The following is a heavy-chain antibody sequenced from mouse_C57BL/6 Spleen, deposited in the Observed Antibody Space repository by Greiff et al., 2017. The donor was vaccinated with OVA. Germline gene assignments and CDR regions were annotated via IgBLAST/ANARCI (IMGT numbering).Heavy chain of an antibody. J-gene: IGHJ4*01. CDR1: GYTFTSYW. V-gene: IGHV1-52*01. Sequence: VKLQQPGAELVRPGSSVKLSCKASGYTFTSYWLHWVKQRPIQGLEWIGNIDPSDSETHYNQKFKDKATLTVDKSSSTAYMQLSSLTSEDSAVYYCARSRSSPYAMDYWGQGTSVTVSS. CDR2: IDPSDSET. D-gene: IGHD1-1*01. CDR3: ARSRSSPYAMDY.